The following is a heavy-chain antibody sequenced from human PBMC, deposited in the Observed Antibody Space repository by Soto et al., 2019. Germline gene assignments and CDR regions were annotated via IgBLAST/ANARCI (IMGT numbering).Heavy chain of an antibody. CDR1: GYTFTGFY. CDR3: ARATYYYDSSGYYPPLPNAFDI. J-gene: IGHJ3*02. CDR2: INPNSGST. V-gene: IGHV1-2*02. D-gene: IGHD3-22*01. Sequence: RASVKVSCNASGYTFTGFYMHWVRQAPGQGLEWMGWINPNSGSTNYAQKFQGRVTMTRDTSISTAYMELSRLRSDDTAVYYCARATYYYDSSGYYPPLPNAFDIWGLGTMVTVSS.